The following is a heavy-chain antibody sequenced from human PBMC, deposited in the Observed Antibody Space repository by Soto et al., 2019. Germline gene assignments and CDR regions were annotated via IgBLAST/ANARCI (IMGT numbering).Heavy chain of an antibody. D-gene: IGHD3-10*01. CDR1: GFTFSSYA. CDR3: AKLRIYGSGSSDNWFDP. J-gene: IGHJ5*02. Sequence: GGSLRLSCVASGFTFSSYAMNWVRQAPGKGLEWVSTISGNSADTYYADSVKGRFTISKDNSKNTLYLQMNSLRAEDTAVYYCAKLRIYGSGSSDNWFDPWGQGTLVTVSS. CDR2: ISGNSADT. V-gene: IGHV3-23*01.